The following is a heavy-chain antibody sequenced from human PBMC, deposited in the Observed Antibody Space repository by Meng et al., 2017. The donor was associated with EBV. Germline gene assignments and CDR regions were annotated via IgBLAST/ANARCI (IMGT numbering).Heavy chain of an antibody. D-gene: IGHD1/OR15-1a*01. V-gene: IGHV1-46*01. CDR2: IIPAGGNT. Sequence: QVQLVESGAEVKKPGASLKVSCKASGHTFTSYYLHWVRQAPGQGLEWMGIIIPAGGNTNYAQKFRGRFTMTRDTSTSTVYMDLSILTSEDTAVYYCVRELVGGTFDYWGQGTLVTVSS. CDR3: VRELVGGTFDY. J-gene: IGHJ4*02. CDR1: GHTFTSYY.